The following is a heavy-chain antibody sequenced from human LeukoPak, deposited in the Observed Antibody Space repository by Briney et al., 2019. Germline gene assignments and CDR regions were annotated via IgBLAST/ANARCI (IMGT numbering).Heavy chain of an antibody. J-gene: IGHJ6*03. V-gene: IGHV1-2*02. CDR3: ARELGNYYYYYMDV. D-gene: IGHD7-27*01. Sequence: ASVKVSCKASGYTFTRYYMHWVRQAPGQGLEWMGWINPNSGGTNYAQKFQGRVTMTRDTSISTAYMELSRLRSDDTAVYYCARELGNYYYYYMDVWDKGTTVTVSS. CDR1: GYTFTRYY. CDR2: INPNSGGT.